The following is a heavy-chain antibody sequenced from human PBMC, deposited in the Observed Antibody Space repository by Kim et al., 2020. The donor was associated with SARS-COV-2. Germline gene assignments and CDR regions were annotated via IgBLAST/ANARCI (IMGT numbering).Heavy chain of an antibody. Sequence: GGSLRLSCAASGFTFSTYAMAWVRQIPGKGLEWVSGISGNGVTTHYADSVKGRFTISRDNSKNTLYLQMNSVRADDTAVYYCARDCEIWGAELAGAFDNWGQGTMVTVSS. J-gene: IGHJ3*02. V-gene: IGHV3-23*01. D-gene: IGHD2-15*01. CDR1: GFTFSTYA. CDR3: ARDCEIWGAELAGAFDN. CDR2: ISGNGVTT.